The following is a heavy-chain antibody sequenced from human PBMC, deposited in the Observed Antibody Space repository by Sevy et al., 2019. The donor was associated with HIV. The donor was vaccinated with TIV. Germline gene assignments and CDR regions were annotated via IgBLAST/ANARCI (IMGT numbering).Heavy chain of an antibody. CDR2: ISSDGTST. CDR3: ARDPMSGSWQKVFDY. J-gene: IGHJ4*02. D-gene: IGHD6-13*01. V-gene: IGHV3-74*01. Sequence: GGSLRLSCAASGFTFSTYWMNWVRQAPGKGLVWVSRISSDGTSTNYADSVKGRFTISRDNAKNTLHLQMNSLRAEDTAVYYCARDPMSGSWQKVFDYWGLGILVTVSS. CDR1: GFTFSTYW.